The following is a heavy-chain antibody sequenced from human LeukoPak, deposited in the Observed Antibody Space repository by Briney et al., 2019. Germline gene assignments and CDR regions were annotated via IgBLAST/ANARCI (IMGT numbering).Heavy chain of an antibody. Sequence: GGSLRLSCAASGFTFSSYDMHWVRQAPGKGLEWVAFVRSDGSNKFYADSVKGRFTISRDNSKNTLYLQMNSLRTEDTAVYYCVSRDLDHWGQGTLVTVSS. J-gene: IGHJ4*02. CDR1: GFTFSSYD. D-gene: IGHD6-13*01. CDR2: VRSDGSNK. V-gene: IGHV3-30*02. CDR3: VSRDLDH.